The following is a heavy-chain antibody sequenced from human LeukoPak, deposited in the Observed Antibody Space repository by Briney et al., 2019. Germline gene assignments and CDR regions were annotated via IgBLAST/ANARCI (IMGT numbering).Heavy chain of an antibody. CDR1: GFTFSSYA. D-gene: IGHD5-12*01. Sequence: PGGSLRLSCAASGFTFSSYAMSWVRQAPGKGLEWVSAISGSGGSTYYADSVKGRFTISRDNSKNTLYLQMNSLRAEDTAVYYCARDEDSGYDLPGFDYWGQGTLVTVSS. V-gene: IGHV3-23*01. J-gene: IGHJ4*02. CDR3: ARDEDSGYDLPGFDY. CDR2: ISGSGGST.